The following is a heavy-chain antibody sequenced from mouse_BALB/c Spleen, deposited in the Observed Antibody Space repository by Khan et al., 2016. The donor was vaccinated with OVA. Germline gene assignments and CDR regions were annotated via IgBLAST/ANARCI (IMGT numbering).Heavy chain of an antibody. D-gene: IGHD1-1*01. CDR3: ARLAYYYDSEGFAY. Sequence: EVELVESGGDLVEPGGSLKLSCAASRFTFSTYGMSWVRQTPDKRLEWVATISTGGHYTYYPDSVRGRFTISRDNAKNTLYLQMTSLKSEDTAMFYCARLAYYYDSEGFAYWGQGTLVTVSA. V-gene: IGHV5-6*01. CDR2: ISTGGHYT. CDR1: RFTFSTYG. J-gene: IGHJ3*01.